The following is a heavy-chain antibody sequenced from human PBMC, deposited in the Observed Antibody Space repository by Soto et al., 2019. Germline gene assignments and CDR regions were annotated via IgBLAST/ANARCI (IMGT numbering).Heavy chain of an antibody. J-gene: IGHJ3*02. CDR2: INPSGVST. V-gene: IGHV1-46*01. D-gene: IGHD5-12*01. CDR3: ASDIVATIDAFDI. Sequence: ASVKVSCKASGYTFSTYYVHWVRQAPGQGLEWMGIINPSGVSTTYAQKFQGRVTMTRDTSTSTVYMELKSLRSEDTAVYYCASDIVATIDAFDIWGQGTMVTVSS. CDR1: GYTFSTYY.